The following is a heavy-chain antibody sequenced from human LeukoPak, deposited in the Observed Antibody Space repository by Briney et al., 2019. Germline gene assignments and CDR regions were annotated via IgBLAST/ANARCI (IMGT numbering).Heavy chain of an antibody. CDR2: INDSGST. Sequence: SSETLSLTCAVYGGSFSGYYWRWIRQSPGKGLEWIGEINDSGSTNYDPSLKSRVTISVDTSKNQISLQLTHLTTADTAVDYYVRVAGDPIYYYYYMDVWGKGTRVSVSS. CDR3: VRVAGDPIYYYYYMDV. CDR1: GGSFSGYY. V-gene: IGHV4-34*01. J-gene: IGHJ6*03. D-gene: IGHD7-27*01.